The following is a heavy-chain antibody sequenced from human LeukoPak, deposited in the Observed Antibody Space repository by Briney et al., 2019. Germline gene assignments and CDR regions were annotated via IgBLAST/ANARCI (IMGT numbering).Heavy chain of an antibody. D-gene: IGHD6-13*01. CDR1: GYSFTSYW. V-gene: IGHV5-51*01. J-gene: IGHJ4*02. CDR2: IYPGDSDT. Sequence: GESLKISCKASGYSFTSYWIGWVRQMPGKGLEWMGIIYPGDSDTRYSPSFQGQVTISADKSISTAYLQWSSLKASDTAMYYCASPSSSSWYPLGYWGQGTLVTVSS. CDR3: ASPSSSSWYPLGY.